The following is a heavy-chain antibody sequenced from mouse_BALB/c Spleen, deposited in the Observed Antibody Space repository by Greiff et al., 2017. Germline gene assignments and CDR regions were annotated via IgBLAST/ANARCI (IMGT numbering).Heavy chain of an antibody. CDR3: ARRGMITSMDY. CDR1: GYTFTDYA. Sequence: VKLMESGAELVRPGVSVKISCKGSGYTFTDYAMHWVKQSHAKSLEWIGVISTYYGDASYNQKFKGKATMTVDKSSSTAYMELARLTSEDSAIYYCARRGMITSMDYWGQGTSVTVSS. CDR2: ISTYYGDA. V-gene: IGHV1S137*01. D-gene: IGHD2-4*01. J-gene: IGHJ4*01.